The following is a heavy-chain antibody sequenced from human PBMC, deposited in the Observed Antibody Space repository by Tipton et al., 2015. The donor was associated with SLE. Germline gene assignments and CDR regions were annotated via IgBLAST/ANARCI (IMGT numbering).Heavy chain of an antibody. V-gene: IGHV4-34*01. D-gene: IGHD1-26*01. CDR3: ARGSGIEGAADAFDT. Sequence: TLSLTCAVYGWSFSCYYGSWVCQPPGKWLEWIGEINHSGRTNYNPSLKSRVTISVDTSKNQFSLKLSSVTAAAKAVYYCARGSGIEGAADAFDTCGQGKMVTVSS. CDR2: INHSGRT. CDR1: GWSFSCYY. J-gene: IGHJ3*02.